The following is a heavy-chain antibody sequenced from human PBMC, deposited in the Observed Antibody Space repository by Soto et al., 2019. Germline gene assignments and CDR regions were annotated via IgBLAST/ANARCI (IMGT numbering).Heavy chain of an antibody. CDR2: IYYSGST. CDR3: ARSFPDNYSNYGKYYYYYMDV. Sequence: SETLSLTCTVSGVSISSYYWSWIRQPPGKGLEWIGYIYYSGSTNYNPSLKSRVTISVDTSKNQFSLKLSSVTAADTAVYYCARSFPDNYSNYGKYYYYYMDVWGKGTTVTVSS. D-gene: IGHD4-4*01. J-gene: IGHJ6*03. V-gene: IGHV4-59*01. CDR1: GVSISSYY.